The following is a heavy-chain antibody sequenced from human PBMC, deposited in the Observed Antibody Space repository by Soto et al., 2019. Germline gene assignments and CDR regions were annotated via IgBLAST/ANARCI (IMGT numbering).Heavy chain of an antibody. CDR2: IIPIFGTA. CDR1: GGTFSSYA. J-gene: IGHJ6*02. V-gene: IGHV1-69*01. D-gene: IGHD3-22*01. CDR3: ARGVFDSSGYYYYYGMDV. Sequence: QVQLVQSGAEVKKPGSSVKVSCKASGGTFSSYAISWVRQAPGQGLEWMGGIIPIFGTANYAQKFQGRVTITADESTSTAYMELSSMRSEDTAVYYCARGVFDSSGYYYYYGMDVWGQGTTVTVSS.